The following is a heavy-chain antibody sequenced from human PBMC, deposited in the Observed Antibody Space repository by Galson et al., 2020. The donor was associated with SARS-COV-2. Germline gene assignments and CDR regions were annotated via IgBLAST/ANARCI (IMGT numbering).Heavy chain of an antibody. Sequence: SMAAGGTFNSYTIRCVRQAPGQGLEWMGSINPLLGIENNPQKFQVRVTITADKSTSTAYMELSSLRSEDTAVYYCASAEYYYDISGALSYYFYGMDVWGQGTTVAVSS. V-gene: IGHV1-69*02. D-gene: IGHD3-22*01. J-gene: IGHJ6*02. CDR1: GGTFNSYT. CDR2: INPLLGIE. CDR3: ASAEYYYDISGALSYYFYGMDV.